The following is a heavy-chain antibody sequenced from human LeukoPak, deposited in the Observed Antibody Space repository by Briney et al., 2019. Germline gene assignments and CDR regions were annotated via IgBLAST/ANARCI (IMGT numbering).Heavy chain of an antibody. V-gene: IGHV4-31*03. CDR1: GGSISSGGYY. D-gene: IGHD3-16*01. CDR2: IFNSGGT. J-gene: IGHJ3*02. CDR3: ASSYGSALDI. Sequence: PSETLSLTCTVSGGSISSGGYYWSWIRQHPGKGLEWIGYIFNSGGTFYSPSLKSRVTISLDTSKNQIFLMLSSVTAADTAVYYCASSYGSALDIWGQGTMVSVSS.